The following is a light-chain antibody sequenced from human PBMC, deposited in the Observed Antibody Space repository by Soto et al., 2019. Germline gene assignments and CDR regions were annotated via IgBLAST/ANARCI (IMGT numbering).Light chain of an antibody. Sequence: ETVMTQSPVTLSVSPGDTATLSCRASQRVSSHLAWYQQKPGQAPRLLIYDASNRATGIPARFSGSGSGTDFTLTISSLEPEDFAVYYCQQRSNWLTFGGGTKVDIK. CDR2: DAS. V-gene: IGKV3-11*01. J-gene: IGKJ4*01. CDR1: QRVSSH. CDR3: QQRSNWLT.